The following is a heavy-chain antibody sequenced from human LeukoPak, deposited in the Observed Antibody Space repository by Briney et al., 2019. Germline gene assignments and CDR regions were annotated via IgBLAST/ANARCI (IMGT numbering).Heavy chain of an antibody. CDR3: ARRRGGYCSGGSCYWFDP. D-gene: IGHD2-15*01. Sequence: GESLKISCKGSGFTFTSYWIGWVRQMPGKGLEWMGIIYPDDSETRYRPSFQGQVTISADKSIYTAYLQWNSLKASDTAMYYCARRRGGYCSGGSCYWFDPWGQGTLVTVSS. CDR1: GFTFTSYW. J-gene: IGHJ5*02. CDR2: IYPDDSET. V-gene: IGHV5-51*01.